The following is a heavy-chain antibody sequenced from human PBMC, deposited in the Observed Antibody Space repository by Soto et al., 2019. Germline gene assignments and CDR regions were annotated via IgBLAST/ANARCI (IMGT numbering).Heavy chain of an antibody. D-gene: IGHD1-26*01. J-gene: IGHJ4*02. V-gene: IGHV3-30*18. Sequence: QVQLVESGGGVVQPGRSLRLSCAASGFTFISYGMHWVRQAPGKGLEWVAVISYDGSNKYYADPVKGRFTISRDNSKNALYLQMNSLRAEDTAVSYCAKWEVGATPFFDYWGQGTLVTV. CDR3: AKWEVGATPFFDY. CDR2: ISYDGSNK. CDR1: GFTFISYG.